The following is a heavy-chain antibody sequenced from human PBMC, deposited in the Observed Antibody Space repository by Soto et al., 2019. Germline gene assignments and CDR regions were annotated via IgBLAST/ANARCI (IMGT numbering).Heavy chain of an antibody. Sequence: SETLSLTCAVYGGSFSGYYWSWIRQPPGKGLEWIGEINHSGSTNYNPSLKSRVTISVETSKNQFSLRLSSVTAADTAVYYCARVEFASSSSSVDDYWGQGTLVTVSS. V-gene: IGHV4-34*01. J-gene: IGHJ4*02. D-gene: IGHD6-6*01. CDR2: INHSGST. CDR1: GGSFSGYY. CDR3: ARVEFASSSSSVDDY.